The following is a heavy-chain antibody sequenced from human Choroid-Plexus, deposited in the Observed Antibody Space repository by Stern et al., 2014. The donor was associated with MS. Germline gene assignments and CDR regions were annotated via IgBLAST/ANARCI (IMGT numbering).Heavy chain of an antibody. V-gene: IGHV3-33*01. D-gene: IGHD3-22*01. Sequence: VHLVESGGGVVQPGTSLRLSCEASGFIFSDYGMHWVRQAPGQGLELVAVIWYEGPSRYYADSVRGRFTISRDNSKNTLYLQMNSLRVEDTAMYFCTRRCSDYSCESDFDYWGQGTLVTVSS. J-gene: IGHJ4*02. CDR2: IWYEGPSR. CDR3: TRRCSDYSCESDFDY. CDR1: GFIFSDYG.